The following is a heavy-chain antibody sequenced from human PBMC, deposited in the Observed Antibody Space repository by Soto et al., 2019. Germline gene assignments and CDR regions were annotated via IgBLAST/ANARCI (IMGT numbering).Heavy chain of an antibody. V-gene: IGHV4-39*01. CDR3: ARHEGGAAADRHRDY. J-gene: IGHJ4*02. D-gene: IGHD6-13*01. Sequence: QLRLQESGPGLVKSSETLSLTCTVSSGSVRSSSYYWGWIRQPPGKGLEWIASIYYSGRTNNNTALTSRVTMSIDTHTNQFSLKMNSVHSADTAVYYCARHEGGAAADRHRDYWGQGTLVTVSS. CDR1: SGSVRSSSYY. CDR2: IYYSGRT.